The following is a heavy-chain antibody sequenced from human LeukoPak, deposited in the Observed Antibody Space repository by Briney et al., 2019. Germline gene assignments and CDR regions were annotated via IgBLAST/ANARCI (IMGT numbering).Heavy chain of an antibody. CDR1: GFTFSSYA. CDR3: ARSTTMYDILTGYDY. V-gene: IGHV3-23*01. D-gene: IGHD3-9*01. Sequence: GGSLRLSCTASGFTFSSYAMSWVRQAPGKGLKWVSSISDSGDTPYYADSVKGLFTISGDNSKNTLYLQMSSLRAEDTAVYYCARSTTMYDILTGYDYWGQGTLVTVSS. CDR2: ISDSGDTP. J-gene: IGHJ4*02.